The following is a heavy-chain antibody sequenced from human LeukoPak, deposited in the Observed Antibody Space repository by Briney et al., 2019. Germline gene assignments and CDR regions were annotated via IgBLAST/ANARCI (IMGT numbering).Heavy chain of an antibody. CDR2: ISAYNGNT. V-gene: IGHV1-18*01. Sequence: GASVKVSCKASVYTFTSYGISWVRQAPGQGLEWMGWISAYNGNTNYAQKLQGRVTMTTDTSTSTAYMELRSLRSDDTAVYYCARFSYDFWSGYYSPSDYWGQGTLVTVSS. D-gene: IGHD3-3*01. CDR1: VYTFTSYG. J-gene: IGHJ4*02. CDR3: ARFSYDFWSGYYSPSDY.